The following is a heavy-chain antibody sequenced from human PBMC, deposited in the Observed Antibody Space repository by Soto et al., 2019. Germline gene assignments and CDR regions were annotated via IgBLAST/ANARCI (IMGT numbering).Heavy chain of an antibody. CDR3: AKEGEQWLEYFHH. D-gene: IGHD6-19*01. CDR2: ISYEGSNK. Sequence: GGSLRLSCAASGFNFSNYGMHWVRQAPGKGLEWVAVISYEGSNKYYVDSVKGRFTISRDNSKNTLFLQMNSLRAEDTAMYYCAKEGEQWLEYFHHWGQSTLVTVSS. V-gene: IGHV3-30*18. CDR1: GFNFSNYG. J-gene: IGHJ1*01.